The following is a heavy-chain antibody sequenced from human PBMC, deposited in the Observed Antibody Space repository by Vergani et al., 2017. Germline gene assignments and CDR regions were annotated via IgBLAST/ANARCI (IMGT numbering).Heavy chain of an antibody. CDR1: GGSISSYY. CDR2: IYYSGST. Sequence: QVQLQESGPGLVKPSETLSLTCTVSGGSISSYYWSWIRQPPGKGLEWIGYIYYSGSTNYNPSLKSRVTISVDTSKNQFSLKLSSVTAADTAVYYCAGIAMVPGVIGDWFDPWGQGTLVTVSS. V-gene: IGHV4-59*01. D-gene: IGHD3-10*01. CDR3: AGIAMVPGVIGDWFDP. J-gene: IGHJ5*02.